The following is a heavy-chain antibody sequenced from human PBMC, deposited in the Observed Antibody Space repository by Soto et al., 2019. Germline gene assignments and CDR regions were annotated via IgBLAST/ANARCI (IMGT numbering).Heavy chain of an antibody. J-gene: IGHJ3*02. Sequence: ASVKVSCKVSGYTLTELSMHWVRQAPGKGLEWMGGFDPEDGETIYAQKFQGRVTMTEDTSIDTAYMELSSLRSEDTAVYYCATDYYDSSGYYSRDRAFDIWGQGTMVTVSS. CDR1: GYTLTELS. CDR3: ATDYYDSSGYYSRDRAFDI. D-gene: IGHD3-22*01. CDR2: FDPEDGET. V-gene: IGHV1-24*01.